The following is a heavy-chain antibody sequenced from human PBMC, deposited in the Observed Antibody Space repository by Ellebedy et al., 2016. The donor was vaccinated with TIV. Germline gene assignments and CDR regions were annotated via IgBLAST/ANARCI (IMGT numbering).Heavy chain of an antibody. J-gene: IGHJ6*04. CDR3: AREGRGNSAGMDA. V-gene: IGHV4-59*01. Sequence: MPSETLSLTCTVSGGSISNYYWSWIRQPQGKGLEWIGYIYYSGSTNYNPSLESRVTISVDTSKNQFSLKLSSVTAADTAVYYCAREGRGNSAGMDAWGKGTTVTVSS. CDR1: GGSISNYY. D-gene: IGHD4-23*01. CDR2: IYYSGST.